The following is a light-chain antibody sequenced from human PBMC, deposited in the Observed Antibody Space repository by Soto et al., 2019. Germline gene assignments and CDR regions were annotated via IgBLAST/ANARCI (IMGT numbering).Light chain of an antibody. J-gene: IGLJ3*02. CDR1: SGHNSYA. CDR2: LNSDGSH. V-gene: IGLV4-69*01. Sequence: QSVLTQPPSASASLGASVKLTCTLSSGHNSYAIAWHQQQPEKGPRYLMKLNSDGSHSKGDAIPDRFSGSSSGAERYLTISRLQSEDEADYYCHTWSTDIRVFGGGTKVTVL. CDR3: HTWSTDIRV.